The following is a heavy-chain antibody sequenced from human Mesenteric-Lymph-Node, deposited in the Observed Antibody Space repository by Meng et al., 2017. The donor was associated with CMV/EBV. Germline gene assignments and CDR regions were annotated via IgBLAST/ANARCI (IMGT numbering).Heavy chain of an antibody. V-gene: IGHV1-69*05. Sequence: SVKVSCKASGGTFSSYAISWVRQAPGQGLEWMGGIIPIFGTANYAQKFQGRVTITTDESTSTAYMELSSLRSDDTAVYYCARDSTQWLRVAHEAFDVWGQGTTVTVSS. CDR2: IIPIFGTA. CDR3: ARDSTQWLRVAHEAFDV. D-gene: IGHD5-12*01. J-gene: IGHJ6*02. CDR1: GGTFSSYA.